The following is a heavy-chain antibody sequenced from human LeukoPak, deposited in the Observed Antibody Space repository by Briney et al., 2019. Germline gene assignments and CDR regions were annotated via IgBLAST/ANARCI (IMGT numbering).Heavy chain of an antibody. D-gene: IGHD3-22*01. J-gene: IGHJ4*02. V-gene: IGHV3-21*01. CDR3: ATDSSGYYYGDRDY. Sequence: GGFLRLSCAASGFTFSSYSMNWVRQAPGKGLEWVASISSSSSYIYYADSVKGRFTISRDNAKNSLYLQMNSLRAEDTAVYYCATDSSGYYYGDRDYWGQGTLVTVSS. CDR2: ISSSSSYI. CDR1: GFTFSSYS.